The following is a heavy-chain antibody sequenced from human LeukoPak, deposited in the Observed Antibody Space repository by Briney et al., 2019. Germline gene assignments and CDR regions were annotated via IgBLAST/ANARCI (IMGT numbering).Heavy chain of an antibody. J-gene: IGHJ4*02. D-gene: IGHD1-7*01. V-gene: IGHV4-34*01. CDR1: GGSFSGYY. Sequence: SETLSLTCAVYGGSFSGYYWSWIRQPPGKGLEWIGEINRSGSTNYNPSLESRVTISVDTSKNQFSLKLSSVTAADTAVYYCARAKRGSITGTTKIDYWGQGTLVTVSS. CDR2: INRSGST. CDR3: ARAKRGSITGTTKIDY.